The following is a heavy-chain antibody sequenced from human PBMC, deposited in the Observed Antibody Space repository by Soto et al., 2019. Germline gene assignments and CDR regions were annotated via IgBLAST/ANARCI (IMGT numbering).Heavy chain of an antibody. J-gene: IGHJ6*02. V-gene: IGHV4-59*01. CDR3: ARARYQLLHPYYYGMDV. D-gene: IGHD2-2*01. Sequence: PSETLSLTCTVSGGSISSYYWSWIRQSPGKGLEWIGYIHYSGSTKYNPSLKSRVTISVDTSRNQVSLKLSSVTAADSAVYFCARARYQLLHPYYYGMDVWGQGTTVTVSS. CDR2: IHYSGST. CDR1: GGSISSYY.